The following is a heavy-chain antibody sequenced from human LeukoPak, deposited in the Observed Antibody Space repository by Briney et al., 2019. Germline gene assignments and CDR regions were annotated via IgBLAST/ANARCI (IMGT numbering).Heavy chain of an antibody. CDR3: AYSVSAAINNFFDP. V-gene: IGHV1-69*06. CDR1: GGTFSTAA. J-gene: IGHJ5*02. D-gene: IGHD2-2*02. Sequence: SVKVSCKTSGGTFSTAAISWFRQAPGQGLEWMARIIPMFTTPDYAYKFLDRVTITADKSTSTAYMELTTLTSDDTAVYFCAYSVSAAINNFFDPWGQRTLVTVSS. CDR2: IIPMFTTP.